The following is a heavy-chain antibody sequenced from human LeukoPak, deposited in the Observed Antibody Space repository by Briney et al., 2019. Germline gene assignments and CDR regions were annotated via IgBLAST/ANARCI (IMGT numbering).Heavy chain of an antibody. J-gene: IGHJ4*02. V-gene: IGHV3-21*01. CDR2: ISSSSSYI. D-gene: IGHD6-25*01. CDR1: GFIFSNYN. CDR3: ARDLRAAAATGTNFDY. Sequence: PGGSLRLSCAASGFIFSNYNMNWVRQAPGKGLEWVSSISSSSSYIYYADPVKGRFTISRDNAKNTQYLQMNSLRAEDTAVYYCARDLRAAAATGTNFDYWGQGTLVTVSS.